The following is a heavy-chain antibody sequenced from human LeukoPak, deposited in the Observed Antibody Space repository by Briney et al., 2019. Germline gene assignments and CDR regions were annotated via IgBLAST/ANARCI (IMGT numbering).Heavy chain of an antibody. J-gene: IGHJ3*02. Sequence: SETLSLTCIVSGGSIRSSGYYWDWIRQPPGKGLEYIGSIYFTGGTYYNPSLKSRVTISVDTSKNHFSLNLTSVTAANTGVYYCARQKYGDYRNAFEIWGQGNMVTVSS. CDR2: IYFTGGT. CDR1: GGSIRSSGYY. D-gene: IGHD4-17*01. V-gene: IGHV4-39*01. CDR3: ARQKYGDYRNAFEI.